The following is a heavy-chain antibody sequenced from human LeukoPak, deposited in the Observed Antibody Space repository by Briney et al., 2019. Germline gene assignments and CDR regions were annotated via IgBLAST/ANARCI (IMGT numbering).Heavy chain of an antibody. CDR2: FDPEEVET. V-gene: IGHV1-24*01. D-gene: IGHD2-8*01. CDR3: ITAEGTYAIERREGTLEI. J-gene: IGHJ3*02. Sequence: ASVKVSCKDYGDTVSDLAIHLVRQVPGKGLEWMGGFDPEEVETVYAQKFQGRVTMAEDTSTDTVYMDLSSLRSDDTAFYYCITAEGTYAIERREGTLEIWGQGTMVIVSS. CDR1: GDTVSDLA.